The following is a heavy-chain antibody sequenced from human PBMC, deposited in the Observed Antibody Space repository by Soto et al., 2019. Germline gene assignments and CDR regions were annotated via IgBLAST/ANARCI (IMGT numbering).Heavy chain of an antibody. Sequence: EVQLVESGGGLVQPGGSLRLSCEASGFTFRNYDMHGVRQGTGKGLEWVSGISAAGDPDYADSVEGRFTISRENAQNSFFLQMNSLRVCDTAVYYCARTYRDFDGLDVLGHGTTVIVSS. J-gene: IGHJ6*02. CDR1: GFTFRNYD. D-gene: IGHD4-4*01. V-gene: IGHV3-13*05. CDR3: ARTYRDFDGLDV. CDR2: ISAAGDP.